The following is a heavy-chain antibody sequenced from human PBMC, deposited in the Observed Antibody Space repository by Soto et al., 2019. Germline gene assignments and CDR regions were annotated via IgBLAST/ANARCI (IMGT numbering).Heavy chain of an antibody. CDR1: GYSFTSYW. J-gene: IGHJ6*02. Sequence: ESLKISFKGSGYSFTSYWIGWVRQIPGKGLEWMGIIYPGDSDTRYSPSFQGQVTISADKSISTAYLQWSSLKASDTAMYYCAGPSGRITGTTNYYYYGMDVWGQGTTVTVSS. V-gene: IGHV5-51*01. CDR3: AGPSGRITGTTNYYYYGMDV. D-gene: IGHD1-7*01. CDR2: IYPGDSDT.